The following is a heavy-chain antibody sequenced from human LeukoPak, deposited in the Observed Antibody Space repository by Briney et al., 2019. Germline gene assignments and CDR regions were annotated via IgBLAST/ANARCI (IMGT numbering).Heavy chain of an antibody. D-gene: IGHD3-10*01. V-gene: IGHV3-48*03. CDR1: GFTFSSYE. CDR3: AKDLHYGSADY. CDR2: IGSSDSTT. J-gene: IGHJ4*02. Sequence: GGSLRLSCVGSGFTFSSYEMNWVRQAPGKGLEWLSYIGSSDSTTHYADSVKGRFTISRDNSKNTLYLQMNSLRAEDTAVYYCAKDLHYGSADYWGQGTLVTVSS.